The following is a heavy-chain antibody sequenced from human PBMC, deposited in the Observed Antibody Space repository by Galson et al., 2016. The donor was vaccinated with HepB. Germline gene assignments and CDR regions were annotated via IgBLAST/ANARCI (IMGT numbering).Heavy chain of an antibody. J-gene: IGHJ3*02. CDR2: INASGGRT. Sequence: SLRLSCAASGFTFSSYAMTWVRQAPGKGLEWVSGINASGGRTYYADSVKGRFTISTDNSRNTLYLQMNSLRAEDTGVYYCAKDFWGTYPDAFDIWGQGTKVAVSS. CDR1: GFTFSSYA. D-gene: IGHD3-16*02. V-gene: IGHV3-23*01. CDR3: AKDFWGTYPDAFDI.